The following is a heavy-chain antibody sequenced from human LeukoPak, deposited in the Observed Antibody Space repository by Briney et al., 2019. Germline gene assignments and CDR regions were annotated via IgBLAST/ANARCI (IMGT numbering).Heavy chain of an antibody. CDR1: GASISTYY. V-gene: IGHV4-59*01. D-gene: IGHD6-19*01. CDR3: ARASGWYWYFDL. CDR2: LYYSGST. Sequence: SSETLSLTCTVSGASISTYYWSWVRQPPGKGLEWIGYLYYSGSTNYNPSLKSRVTISVDTSKNQFSLKLSSVTAADTAVYYCARASGWYWYFDLWGRGTLVTVSS. J-gene: IGHJ2*01.